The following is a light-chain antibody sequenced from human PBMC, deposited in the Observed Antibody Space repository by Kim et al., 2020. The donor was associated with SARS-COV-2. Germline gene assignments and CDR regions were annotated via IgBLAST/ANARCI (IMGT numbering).Light chain of an antibody. J-gene: IGLJ1*01. Sequence: GQSITLSCAGTRSDVGAYNYVSWYQQRQGKAPKFMIYDVSKRPSGVSNRFSGAKSGNTASLTISGVQGEDEADYYCSSYRTSTSYVFGTGTKVTVL. CDR3: SSYRTSTSYV. CDR1: RSDVGAYNY. V-gene: IGLV2-14*03. CDR2: DVS.